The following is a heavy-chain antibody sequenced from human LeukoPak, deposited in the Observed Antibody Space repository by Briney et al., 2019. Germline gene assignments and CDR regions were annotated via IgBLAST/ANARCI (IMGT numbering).Heavy chain of an antibody. Sequence: SVKVSCKASGGTFSSYAISWVRQAPGQGLEWMGGIIPIFGTANYVQKFQGRVTITADESTSTAYMELSSLRSEDTAVYYCEIYDSSGYYFDYWGQGTLVTVSS. CDR2: IIPIFGTA. CDR3: EIYDSSGYYFDY. J-gene: IGHJ4*02. V-gene: IGHV1-69*13. D-gene: IGHD3-22*01. CDR1: GGTFSSYA.